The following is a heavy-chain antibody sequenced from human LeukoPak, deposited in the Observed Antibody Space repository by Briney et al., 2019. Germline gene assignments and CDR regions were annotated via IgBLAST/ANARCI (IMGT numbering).Heavy chain of an antibody. Sequence: SETLSLTCTVSGGSISSYYWSWIRQPPGKGLEWIGYIYYSGTTYYNPSLKSRVTMSVDTSKNQFSLKLSSVTVADTAIYYCARHYYGGSGAFDIWGQGTMVTVS. CDR3: ARHYYGGSGAFDI. CDR2: IYYSGTT. J-gene: IGHJ3*02. D-gene: IGHD4-23*01. V-gene: IGHV4-59*08. CDR1: GGSISSYY.